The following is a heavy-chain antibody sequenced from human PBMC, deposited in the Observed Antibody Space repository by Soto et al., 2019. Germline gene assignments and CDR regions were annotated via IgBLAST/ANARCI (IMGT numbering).Heavy chain of an antibody. CDR3: ARDKGYCSGGSCYAPLDY. J-gene: IGHJ4*02. D-gene: IGHD2-15*01. V-gene: IGHV3-33*01. CDR1: GFTFSSYG. Sequence: PGGSLRLSCAASGFTFSSYGMHWVRQAPGKGLEWVAVIWYDGSNKYYADSVKGRFTISRDNSKNTLYLQMNSLRAEDTAVYYCARDKGYCSGGSCYAPLDYWGQGTLVTVSS. CDR2: IWYDGSNK.